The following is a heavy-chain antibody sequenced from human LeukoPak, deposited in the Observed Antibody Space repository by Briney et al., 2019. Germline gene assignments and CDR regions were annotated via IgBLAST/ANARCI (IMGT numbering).Heavy chain of an antibody. V-gene: IGHV4-38-2*02. CDR3: ASQTGTTIFGVVIY. D-gene: IGHD3-3*01. CDR1: GYSISSGYY. CDR2: IYHSGST. Sequence: KTSETLSLTCTVSGYSISSGYYWGWIRQPPGKGLEWIGSIYHSGSTYYNPSLKSRVTISVDTSKNQFSLKLSSVTAADTAVYYCASQTGTTIFGVVIYWGQGTLVTVSS. J-gene: IGHJ4*02.